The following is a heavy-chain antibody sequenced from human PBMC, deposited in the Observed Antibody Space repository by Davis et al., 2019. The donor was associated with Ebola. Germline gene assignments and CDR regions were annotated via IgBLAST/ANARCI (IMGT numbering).Heavy chain of an antibody. CDR3: ARDQSNYDILTYGMDV. CDR1: GFTFSSYS. V-gene: IGHV3-21*01. D-gene: IGHD3-9*01. Sequence: ESLKISCAASGFTFSSYSMNWVRQAPGKGLEWVSSISSSSSYIYYADSVRGRFTISRDNAKNSLYLQMNSLRAEDTAVYYCARDQSNYDILTYGMDVWGQGTTVTVSS. CDR2: ISSSSSYI. J-gene: IGHJ6*02.